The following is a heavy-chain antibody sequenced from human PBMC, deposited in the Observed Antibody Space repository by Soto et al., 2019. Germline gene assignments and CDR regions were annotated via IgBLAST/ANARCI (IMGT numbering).Heavy chain of an antibody. Sequence: GESLKISCKGSGYSFTSYWIGWVRQMPGKGLEWMGIIYPGDSDTRYSPSFQGQVTISADKSISTAYLQWSSLKASDTAMYYCARSILTGYYRPNWFDPWGQGTLVTVSS. J-gene: IGHJ5*02. CDR3: ARSILTGYYRPNWFDP. D-gene: IGHD3-9*01. V-gene: IGHV5-51*01. CDR1: GYSFTSYW. CDR2: IYPGDSDT.